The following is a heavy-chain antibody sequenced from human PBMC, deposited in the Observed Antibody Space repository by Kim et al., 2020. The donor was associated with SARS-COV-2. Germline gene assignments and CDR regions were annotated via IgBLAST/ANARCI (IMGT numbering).Heavy chain of an antibody. CDR3: ARRSAAAGKVH. J-gene: IGHJ4*02. D-gene: IGHD6-13*01. CDR2: IYYSGST. Sequence: SETLSLTCTVSGGSISSSSYYWGWIRQPPGKGLEWIGSIYYSGSTYYNPSLKSRVTISVDTSKNQFSLKLSSVTAADTAVYYCARRSAAAGKVHWGQGTLVTVSS. CDR1: GGSISSSSYY. V-gene: IGHV4-39*01.